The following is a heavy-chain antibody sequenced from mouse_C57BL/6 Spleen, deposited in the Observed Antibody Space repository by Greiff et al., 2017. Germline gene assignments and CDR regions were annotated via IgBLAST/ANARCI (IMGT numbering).Heavy chain of an antibody. J-gene: IGHJ2*01. CDR2: ISYDGSN. V-gene: IGHV3-6*01. Sequence: DVQLQESGPGLVKPSQSLSLTCSVTGYSITSGYYWNWIRQFPGNKLEWMGYISYDGSNNYNPSLKNRISITRDTSKNQFFLKLNSVTTEDTATYYCARANWDYYFDYWGQGTTLTVSS. D-gene: IGHD4-1*01. CDR1: GYSITSGYY. CDR3: ARANWDYYFDY.